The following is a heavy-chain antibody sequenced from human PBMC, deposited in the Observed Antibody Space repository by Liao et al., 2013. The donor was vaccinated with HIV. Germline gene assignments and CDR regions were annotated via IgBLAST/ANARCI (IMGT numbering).Heavy chain of an antibody. V-gene: IGHV4-61*02. D-gene: IGHD3-22*01. CDR3: ARDLGLRESYDSSGYPYTWFDP. J-gene: IGHJ5*02. CDR1: GGSIGSGSYY. CDR2: IYSRGST. Sequence: QVQLQESGPGLVKPSQTLSLTCTVSGGSIGSGSYYWNWIRQSAGKGLEWVGRIYSRGSTNYNPSLKSRLTISLDNSRNQVSLRLTSVTAADTAVYYCARDLGLRESYDSSGYPYTWFDPWGQGTLVTVSS.